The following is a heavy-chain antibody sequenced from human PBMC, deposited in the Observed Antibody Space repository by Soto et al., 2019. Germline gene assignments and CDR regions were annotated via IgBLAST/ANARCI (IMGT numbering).Heavy chain of an antibody. CDR2: IYYSGST. J-gene: IGHJ4*02. CDR3: ARTGERWILGYYFDY. CDR1: GGSISSGGYY. D-gene: IGHD2-2*03. Sequence: QVQLQESGPGLVKPSQTLSLTYTVSGGSISSGGYYWSWIRQHPGKGLEWIGYIYYSGSTYYNPSLKSRVTISVVTSKNQFSLKLSSVTAADTAVYYCARTGERWILGYYFDYWGQGTLVTVSS. V-gene: IGHV4-31*03.